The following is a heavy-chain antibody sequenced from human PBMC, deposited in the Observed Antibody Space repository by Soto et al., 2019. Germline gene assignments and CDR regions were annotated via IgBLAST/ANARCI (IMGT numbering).Heavy chain of an antibody. V-gene: IGHV1-69*13. CDR2: IIPIFGTA. Sequence: GASVKVSFKASGGTFSSHGISWVRQAPGQGLEWMGGIIPIFGTANYAQKFQGRVTITADESTSTAYMELSSLKSEDTAVYYCARESWSGSYFDWFDPWGQGTLVTVSS. CDR3: ARESWSGSYFDWFDP. D-gene: IGHD1-26*01. CDR1: GGTFSSHG. J-gene: IGHJ5*02.